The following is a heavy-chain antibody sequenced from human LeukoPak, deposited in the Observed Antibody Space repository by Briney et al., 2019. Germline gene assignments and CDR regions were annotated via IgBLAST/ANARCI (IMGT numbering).Heavy chain of an antibody. CDR3: AGEGLLFNAFDI. CDR1: GFTFSSYA. J-gene: IGHJ3*02. V-gene: IGHV3-30-3*01. Sequence: GRPLRLSCAASGFTFSSYAMHWVRQAPGKGLEWVAVISYDGSNKYYADSVKGRFTISRDNSKNTLYLQMNSLRAEDTAVYYCAGEGLLFNAFDIWGQGTMVTVSS. D-gene: IGHD2-21*02. CDR2: ISYDGSNK.